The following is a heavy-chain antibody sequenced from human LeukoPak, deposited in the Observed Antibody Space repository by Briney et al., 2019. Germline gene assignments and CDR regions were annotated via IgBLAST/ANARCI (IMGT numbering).Heavy chain of an antibody. CDR3: ARDRDYGSGSPRSLGYYYMDV. Sequence: PGGSLRLSCTVSGFTVSSNSMSWVRQAPGKGLEWVSFIYSAGNTHYSDSVKGRFTISIDNSKNTLYLQMNSLRAEDTAVYYCARDRDYGSGSPRSLGYYYMDVWGKGTTVTVSS. J-gene: IGHJ6*03. V-gene: IGHV3-53*05. CDR2: IYSAGNT. CDR1: GFTVSSNS. D-gene: IGHD3-10*01.